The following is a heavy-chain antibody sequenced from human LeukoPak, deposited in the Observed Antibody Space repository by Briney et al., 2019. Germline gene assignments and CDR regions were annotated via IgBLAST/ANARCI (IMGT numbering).Heavy chain of an antibody. D-gene: IGHD3-3*01. CDR3: ARGIIDEMSVAFGM. CDR1: GFTFSSYW. J-gene: IGHJ3*02. Sequence: PGGSLRLSCAASGFTFSSYWMHWVRQAPGKGLVWVSSIKSDGSRTSYVDSVKGRFTISRDDARNTLYVQMNSLGAEDTAMYYCARGIIDEMSVAFGMWGQGTMVTVSS. V-gene: IGHV3-74*01. CDR2: IKSDGSRT.